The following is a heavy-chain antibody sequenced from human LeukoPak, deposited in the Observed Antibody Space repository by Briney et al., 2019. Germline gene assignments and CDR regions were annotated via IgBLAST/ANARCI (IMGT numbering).Heavy chain of an antibody. CDR3: ARGGGSENYYAPWYFDY. Sequence: SETLSLTCTVSGGSISSYYWSWIRQPPGKGLEWIGYIYYSGSTNYNPSLKSRVTISVDTSKNQFSLKLSSVTAADTAVYYCARGGGSENYYAPWYFDYWGQGTLVTVSS. J-gene: IGHJ4*02. CDR2: IYYSGST. D-gene: IGHD3-10*01. V-gene: IGHV4-59*01. CDR1: GGSISSYY.